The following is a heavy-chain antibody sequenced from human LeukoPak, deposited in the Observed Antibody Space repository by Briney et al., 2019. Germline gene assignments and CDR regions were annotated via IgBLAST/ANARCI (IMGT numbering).Heavy chain of an antibody. V-gene: IGHV4-59*01. Sequence: PSETLSLTCTVSGGSISSYYWSWIRQPPEKGLEWIGYIYGSGSTSYNPSLKSRATISVDTSKNQFSLKLTSVTAADTAVYYCARAPELFYFDCWGQGTLVPVSS. J-gene: IGHJ4*02. CDR1: GGSISSYY. CDR2: IYGSGST. CDR3: ARAPELFYFDC. D-gene: IGHD3-10*01.